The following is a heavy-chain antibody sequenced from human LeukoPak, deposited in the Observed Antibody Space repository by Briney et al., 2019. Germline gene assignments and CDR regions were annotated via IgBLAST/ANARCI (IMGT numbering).Heavy chain of an antibody. D-gene: IGHD6-19*01. CDR1: GESFSGYY. CDR2: IIHRGST. CDR3: ARDLNSGGLAGGDI. J-gene: IGHJ3*02. V-gene: IGHV4-34*12. Sequence: PSETLSLTCSVYGESFSGYYWTWIRQTPGKGLEWIGEIIHRGSTNYNPSLKSRVTISVDTSKNQFSLKLSSVTAADTAVYYCARDLNSGGLAGGDIWGQGTMVTVSS.